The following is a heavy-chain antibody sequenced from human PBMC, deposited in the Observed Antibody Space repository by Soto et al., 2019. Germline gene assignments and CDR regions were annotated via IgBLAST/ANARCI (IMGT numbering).Heavy chain of an antibody. CDR1: GYTFTSYD. V-gene: IGHV1-8*01. CDR3: ARGRGSSGWFDY. CDR2: MNPNSGNT. D-gene: IGHD6-19*01. J-gene: IGHJ4*02. Sequence: ASVKVSCKASGYTFTSYDINWVRQATGQGLEWMGWMNPNSGNTGYAQKFKGRVTMTRNTSISTAYMELSSLRSEDTAVYYCARGRGSSGWFDYWGQGTLVTVSS.